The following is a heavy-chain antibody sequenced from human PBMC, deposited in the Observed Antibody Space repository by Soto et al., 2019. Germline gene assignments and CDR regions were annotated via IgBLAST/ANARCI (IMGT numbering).Heavy chain of an antibody. J-gene: IGHJ6*03. Sequence: KPSETLSLTCTVSGGSISGYWWSWIRQSPGKALEWIGYIYYSGITNYNPSLKSRVTISVDTSKNQFSLKLSSVTAADTAVYYCARGVGSSSWYGDYYYYMDVWGKGTTVTVSS. D-gene: IGHD6-13*01. V-gene: IGHV4-59*01. CDR3: ARGVGSSSWYGDYYYYMDV. CDR1: GGSISGYW. CDR2: IYYSGIT.